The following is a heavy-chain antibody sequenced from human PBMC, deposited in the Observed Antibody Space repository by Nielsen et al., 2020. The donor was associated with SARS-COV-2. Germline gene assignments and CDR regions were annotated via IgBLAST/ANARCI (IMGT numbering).Heavy chain of an antibody. D-gene: IGHD6-13*01. CDR2: INHSGST. V-gene: IGHV4-34*01. J-gene: IGHJ5*02. CDR3: ARAKRYSSSWYLWPSFDP. Sequence: WIRQPPGKGLEWIGEINHSGSTNYNLSLKSRVTISVDTSKNQFSLKLSSVTAADTAVYYCARAKRYSSSWYLWPSFDPWGQGTLVTVSS.